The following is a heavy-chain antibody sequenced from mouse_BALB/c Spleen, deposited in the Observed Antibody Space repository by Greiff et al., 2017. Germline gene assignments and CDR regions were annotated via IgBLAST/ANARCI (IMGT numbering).Heavy chain of an antibody. D-gene: IGHD2-4*01. CDR1: GFSLTSYD. J-gene: IGHJ3*01. V-gene: IGHV2-9-2*01. Sequence: VHLVESGPGLVAPSQSLSITCTVSGFSLTSYDISWIRQPPGKGLEWLGVIWTGGGTNYNSAFMSRLSISKDNSKSQVFLKMNSLQTDDTAIYYCVRDGIYYDYDRFAYWGQGTLVTVSA. CDR2: IWTGGGT. CDR3: VRDGIYYDYDRFAY.